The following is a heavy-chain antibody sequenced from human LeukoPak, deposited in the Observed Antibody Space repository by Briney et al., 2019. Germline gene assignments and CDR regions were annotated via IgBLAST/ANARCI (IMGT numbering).Heavy chain of an antibody. CDR2: IYYSGTT. CDR3: ARHQFGWFGELLSFDY. J-gene: IGHJ4*02. Sequence: PSETLSLTCTVSGGSISSYYWNWIRQPPGKGLEWIGYIYYSGTTNYNPSLKSRVSMSVDTSKNQFSLKLSSVTAADTAVYYCARHQFGWFGELLSFDYWGQGTLVTVSS. D-gene: IGHD3-10*01. V-gene: IGHV4-59*08. CDR1: GGSISSYY.